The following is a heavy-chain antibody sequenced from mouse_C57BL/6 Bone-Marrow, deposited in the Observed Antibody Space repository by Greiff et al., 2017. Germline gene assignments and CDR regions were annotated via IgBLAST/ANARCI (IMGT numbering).Heavy chain of an antibody. CDR2: IHPNSGST. Sequence: VQLQQPGAELVKPGASVKLSCKASGYTFTSYWMHWVKQRPGQGLEWIGMIHPNSGSTNYNEKFKSKATLTVDKSSSTAYMQLSSLTSEDSAVYYCARQRRLRFYWYFDVWGTGTTVTVSS. D-gene: IGHD3-2*02. CDR3: ARQRRLRFYWYFDV. CDR1: GYTFTSYW. J-gene: IGHJ1*03. V-gene: IGHV1-64*01.